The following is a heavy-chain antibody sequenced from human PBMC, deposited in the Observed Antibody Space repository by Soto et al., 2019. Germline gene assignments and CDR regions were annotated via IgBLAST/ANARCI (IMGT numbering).Heavy chain of an antibody. D-gene: IGHD2-2*01. Sequence: QVQLQESGPGLVKPSHTLSLTCTVSGGSISSGGYYWSWIRQHPGKGLEWIGYIYYSGSTYYNPSLKSRVIISVDASKDQFSLKLSSVTAADTAVYYCARVASCSSTSCYHGVWFDPWGQGTLVTVSS. J-gene: IGHJ5*02. CDR1: GGSISSGGYY. CDR3: ARVASCSSTSCYHGVWFDP. V-gene: IGHV4-31*03. CDR2: IYYSGST.